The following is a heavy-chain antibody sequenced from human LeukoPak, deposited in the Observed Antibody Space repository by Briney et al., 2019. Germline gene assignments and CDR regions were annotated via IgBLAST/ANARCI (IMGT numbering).Heavy chain of an antibody. CDR2: ISSSGSTI. Sequence: GMSLRLSCAASGFTFSDYYMTWLRQAPGKGLEWVSYISSSGSTIYYTDSVKGRFTISRDNAKNSLYLQMNSLRAEDTAVYYCARLAERYDFWSGYNYWGQGTLVTVSS. V-gene: IGHV3-11*04. J-gene: IGHJ4*02. CDR3: ARLAERYDFWSGYNY. CDR1: GFTFSDYY. D-gene: IGHD3-3*01.